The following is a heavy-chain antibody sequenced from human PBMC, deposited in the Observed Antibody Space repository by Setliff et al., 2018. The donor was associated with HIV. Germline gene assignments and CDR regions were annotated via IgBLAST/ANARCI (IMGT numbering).Heavy chain of an antibody. V-gene: IGHV3-30*01. CDR3: AKTLERKWEAFDG. CDR2: ISYDGSNK. D-gene: IGHD1-26*01. Sequence: GGSLRLSCAASGFTFSSYAMHWVRQAPGKGLEWVAVISYDGSNKYYADSVKGRFTISRDNSKNTLYLQMNSLRAEDTAVYYCAKTLERKWEAFDGWGQGALVTVSS. CDR1: GFTFSSYA. J-gene: IGHJ4*02.